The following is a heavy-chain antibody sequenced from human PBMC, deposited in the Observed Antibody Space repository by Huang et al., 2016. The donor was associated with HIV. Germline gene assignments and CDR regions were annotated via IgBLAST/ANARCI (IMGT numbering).Heavy chain of an antibody. CDR2: IRQDESEK. CDR3: ATGLGSFDY. CDR1: GFTFSAYW. D-gene: IGHD7-27*01. Sequence: EVQLVESGGGLVQPGGSLRRACAASGFTFSAYWMSWVRQGPGKGLDGVANIRQDESEKYYVDSVKGRFTISRDNAKNSLYLQMNSLRAEDTAVYYCATGLGSFDYWGQGSLVTVSS. J-gene: IGHJ4*02. V-gene: IGHV3-7*01.